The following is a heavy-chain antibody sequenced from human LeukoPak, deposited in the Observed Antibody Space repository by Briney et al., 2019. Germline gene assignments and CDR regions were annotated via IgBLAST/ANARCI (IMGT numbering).Heavy chain of an antibody. Sequence: PSETLSLTCSVSGDSISSYYWSWIRRPAGKGLEWIGRIYSGGSSNYNPSLNSRVTMSVDTSKKHFSLKLTSVTAADTAVYYCARGLGSPSDYWGQGTLVTVSS. J-gene: IGHJ4*02. CDR1: GDSISSYY. V-gene: IGHV4-4*07. CDR2: IYSGGSS. CDR3: ARGLGSPSDY. D-gene: IGHD3-16*01.